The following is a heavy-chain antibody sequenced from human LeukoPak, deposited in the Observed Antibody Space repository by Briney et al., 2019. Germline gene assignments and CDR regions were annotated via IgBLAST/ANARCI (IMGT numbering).Heavy chain of an antibody. J-gene: IGHJ4*02. Sequence: GGALRLSCAAPGFTFSDYYMSWIRQAPGKGLDWVSSISRTTNIYYGDSVKGRFTISRDNAKNSLYLQMNSLRAEDTAVYYCARRAGESSGWAHFDYWGQGTLVTVSS. D-gene: IGHD6-19*01. CDR2: ISRTTNI. CDR3: ARRAGESSGWAHFDY. CDR1: GFTFSDYY. V-gene: IGHV3-69-1*01.